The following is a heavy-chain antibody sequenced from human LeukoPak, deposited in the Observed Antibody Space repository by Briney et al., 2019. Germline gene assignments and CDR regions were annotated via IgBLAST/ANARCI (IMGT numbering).Heavy chain of an antibody. CDR3: ARHGPIMITFGGVIVQGGAFDI. CDR1: GGSISSSSYY. CDR2: IYYSGST. J-gene: IGHJ3*02. D-gene: IGHD3-16*02. Sequence: SETLSLTCTVSGGSISSSSYYWGWIRQPPGKGLEWIGSIYYSGSTYYNPSLKSRVTISVDTSKNQFSLKLSSVTAADTAVYYCARHGPIMITFGGVIVQGGAFDIWGQGTMVTVSS. V-gene: IGHV4-39*01.